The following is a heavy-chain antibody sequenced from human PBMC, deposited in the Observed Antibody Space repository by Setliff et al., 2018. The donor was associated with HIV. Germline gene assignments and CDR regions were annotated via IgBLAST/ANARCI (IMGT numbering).Heavy chain of an antibody. CDR1: GFTFSSYE. D-gene: IGHD2-2*01. V-gene: IGHV3-48*03. J-gene: IGHJ4*02. CDR3: ARGEPTILIEPAAFFDY. Sequence: PGGSLRLSCAASGFTFSSYEMNWVRQAQGKGLEWVSYIGTSTSNIYYADSVKGRFTISRDNAKNSLYLQMNSLRAEDTAVYYCARGEPTILIEPAAFFDYWGQGTLVTVSS. CDR2: IGTSTSNI.